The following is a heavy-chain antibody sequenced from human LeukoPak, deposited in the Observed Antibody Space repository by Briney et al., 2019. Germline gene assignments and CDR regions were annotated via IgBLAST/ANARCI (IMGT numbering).Heavy chain of an antibody. CDR1: GFNFASNW. CDR2: INSGGSGT. D-gene: IGHD7-27*01. J-gene: IGHJ4*02. CDR3: AGSLGPLTDY. Sequence: GGSLRLSCAASGFNFASNWMHWVRQTPGKGLMWVSRINSGGSGTSYADSVEGRFTISRDNAKNTLYLQMNSLRAEDTAVYYCAGSLGPLTDYWGQGTLVTVSS. V-gene: IGHV3-74*01.